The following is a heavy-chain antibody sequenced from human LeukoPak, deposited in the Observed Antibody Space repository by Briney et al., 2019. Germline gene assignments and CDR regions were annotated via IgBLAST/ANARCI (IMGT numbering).Heavy chain of an antibody. CDR3: ARDQISEDFWSGSVI. CDR1: RGTFSSYA. J-gene: IGHJ3*02. Sequence: GASVKVSCKASRGTFSSYAISWVRQAPGQGLEWMGGIIPIFGTANYAQKFQGRVTITADESTSTAYMELSSLRSEDTAVYYCARDQISEDFWSGSVIWGQGAMVTVSS. D-gene: IGHD3-3*01. V-gene: IGHV1-69*13. CDR2: IIPIFGTA.